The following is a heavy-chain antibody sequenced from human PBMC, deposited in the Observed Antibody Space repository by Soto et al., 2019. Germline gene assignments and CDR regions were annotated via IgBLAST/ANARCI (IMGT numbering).Heavy chain of an antibody. CDR1: GFTFSSYS. CDR2: ISSSSSTI. J-gene: IGHJ6*03. CDR3: ARTTEGARPGTGGYGYRYYYNYYMDE. Sequence: GGSLRLSCAASGFTFSSYSMNWVRQAPGKGLERVSYISSSSSTIYYADSVKGRFTISRDNAKNSLYLQMNSLRAEDTAVYYCARTTEGARPGTGGYGYRYYYNYYMDEWDKGTTVTVSS. V-gene: IGHV3-48*01. D-gene: IGHD5-18*01.